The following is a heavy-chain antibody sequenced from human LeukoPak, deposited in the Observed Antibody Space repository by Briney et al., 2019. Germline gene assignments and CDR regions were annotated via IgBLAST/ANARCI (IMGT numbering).Heavy chain of an antibody. CDR3: ARAPRFRLVGVPKGPFDP. V-gene: IGHV3-48*03. CDR2: ISRSSSNI. D-gene: IGHD3-10*01. Sequence: GGSLRLSCAASGFIFSSYEMSWVRQAPGKGLEWVSYISRSSSNIYYADSVKGRFTISRDNAKNSLYLQMNSLRAEDTAVYYCARAPRFRLVGVPKGPFDPWGQGTLVTVSS. CDR1: GFIFSSYE. J-gene: IGHJ5*02.